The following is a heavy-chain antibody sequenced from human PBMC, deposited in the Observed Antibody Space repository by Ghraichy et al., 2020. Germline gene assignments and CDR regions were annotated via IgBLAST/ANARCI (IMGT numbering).Heavy chain of an antibody. V-gene: IGHV4-34*01. CDR1: GGSFSGYY. J-gene: IGHJ6*02. Sequence: SETLSLTCAVYGGSFSGYYWSWIRQPPGKGLEWIGEINHSGSTNYNPSLKSRVTISVDTSKNQFSLKLSSVTAADTAVYYCARWKGSYYYGSGSYSRGNGYYYYGMDVWGQGTTVTVSS. CDR2: INHSGST. CDR3: ARWKGSYYYGSGSYSRGNGYYYYGMDV. D-gene: IGHD3-10*01.